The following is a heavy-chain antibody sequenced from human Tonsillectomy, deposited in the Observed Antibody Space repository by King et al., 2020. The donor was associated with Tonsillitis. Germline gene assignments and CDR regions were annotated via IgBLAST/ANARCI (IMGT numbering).Heavy chain of an antibody. CDR3: ARRFEDDSPFDY. J-gene: IGHJ4*02. CDR2: IISIFGTA. CDR1: GGTFSSYA. Sequence: QLVQSGAEVKKPGSSVKVSCKASGGTFSSYAISWVRQAPGQGLEWMGGIISIFGTANYARKFQGRVTITADKATSTAYMELSSLRSEDTAVYYCARRFEDDSPFDYWGQGTLVTVSS. D-gene: IGHD3-22*01. V-gene: IGHV1-69*06.